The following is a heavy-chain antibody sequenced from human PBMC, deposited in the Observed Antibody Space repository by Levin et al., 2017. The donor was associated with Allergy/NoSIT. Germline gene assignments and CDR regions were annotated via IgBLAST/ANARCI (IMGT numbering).Heavy chain of an antibody. CDR1: GFTFSSYA. Sequence: GGSLRLSCAASGFTFSSYAMHWVRQAPGKGLEWVAVISYDGSNKYYADSVKGRFTISRDNSKNTLYLQMNSLRAEDTAVYYCARGLAVAGSAYWGQGTLVTVSS. D-gene: IGHD6-19*01. CDR3: ARGLAVAGSAY. CDR2: ISYDGSNK. V-gene: IGHV3-30-3*01. J-gene: IGHJ4*02.